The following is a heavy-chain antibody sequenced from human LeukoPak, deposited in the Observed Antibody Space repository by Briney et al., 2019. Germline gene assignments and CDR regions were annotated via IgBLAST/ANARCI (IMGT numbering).Heavy chain of an antibody. CDR3: VGLFDI. J-gene: IGHJ3*02. CDR1: GFTFSSYG. V-gene: IGHV3-30*03. CDR2: ISYDGSNK. Sequence: GGSLRLSCAASGFTFSSYGMHWVRQAPGKGLEWVAGISYDGSNKYYADSVKGRFTISRDNSKNTLYLQMNSLRAEDTAVYYCVGLFDIWGRGTMVTVSS.